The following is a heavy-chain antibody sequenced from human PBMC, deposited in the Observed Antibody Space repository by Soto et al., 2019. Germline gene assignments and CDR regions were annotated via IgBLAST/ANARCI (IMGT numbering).Heavy chain of an antibody. D-gene: IGHD4-17*01. CDR2: IYSGGST. Sequence: GGSLRLSCAASGFTVSSNYMSWVRQAPGKGLEWVSVIYSGGSTYYADSVKGRFTISRDNSKNTLYLQMNSLRAEDTAVYYCARHGDYYYYYMDVWGKGTTVTVSS. CDR1: GFTVSSNY. V-gene: IGHV3-66*04. J-gene: IGHJ6*03. CDR3: ARHGDYYYYYMDV.